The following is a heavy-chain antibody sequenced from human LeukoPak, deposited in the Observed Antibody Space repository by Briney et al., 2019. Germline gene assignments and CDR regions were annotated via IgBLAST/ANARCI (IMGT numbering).Heavy chain of an antibody. CDR2: MNPNSGNT. Sequence: ASVKVSCKASGYTFTSYGINWVRQATGQGLEWMGWMNPNSGNTGYAQKFQGRVTMTRNTSISTAYMELSSLRSEDTAVYYCARGRYYDYIWGSYRERGIFDYWGQGTLVTVSS. CDR1: GYTFTSYG. CDR3: ARGRYYDYIWGSYRERGIFDY. V-gene: IGHV1-8*01. J-gene: IGHJ4*02. D-gene: IGHD3-16*01.